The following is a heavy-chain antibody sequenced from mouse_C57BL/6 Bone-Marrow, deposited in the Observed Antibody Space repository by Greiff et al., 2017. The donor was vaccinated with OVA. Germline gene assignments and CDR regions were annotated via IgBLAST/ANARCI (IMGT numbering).Heavy chain of an antibody. CDR3: AREAGDGYYDWYFDV. Sequence: EVKLQESEGGLVQPGSSMKLSCTASGFTFSDYYMAWVRQVPEKGLEWVANINYDGSSSSSLYSLTSRFIISRDNAKNILYLQMSSRKSEDTATYYCAREAGDGYYDWYFDVWGTGTTVTGSS. CDR2: INYDGSSS. J-gene: IGHJ1*03. CDR1: GFTFSDYY. D-gene: IGHD2-3*01. V-gene: IGHV5-16*01.